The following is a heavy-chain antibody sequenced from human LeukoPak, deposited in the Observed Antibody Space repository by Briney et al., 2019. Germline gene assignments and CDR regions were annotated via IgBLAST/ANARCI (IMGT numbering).Heavy chain of an antibody. CDR3: ARERDYIVDDAFDT. D-gene: IGHD5-12*01. J-gene: IGHJ3*02. Sequence: ASVKVSCKASGGTFSSYAISWVRQAPGQGLEWMGGIIPIFGTANYAQKFQGRVTITADKSTSTAYMELSSLRSEDTAVYYCARERDYIVDDAFDTWGQGTMVTVSS. CDR1: GGTFSSYA. V-gene: IGHV1-69*06. CDR2: IIPIFGTA.